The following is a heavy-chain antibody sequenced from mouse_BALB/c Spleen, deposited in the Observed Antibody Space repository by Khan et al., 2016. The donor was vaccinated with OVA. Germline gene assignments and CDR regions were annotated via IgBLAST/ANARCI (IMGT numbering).Heavy chain of an antibody. CDR3: ARGNYYGSSSGFGY. V-gene: IGHV1-9*01. J-gene: IGHJ3*01. D-gene: IGHD1-1*01. CDR2: ILPGSGRN. CDR1: GYTFSSYW. Sequence: QIQLVQSGAELMKPGASVKISCKATGYTFSSYWIEWVKQRPGHGLEWIGEILPGSGRNNYNEKFKGKATFTADTSSNTAYMQLSSLTSEDSAVYYCARGNYYGSSSGFGYWGQGTLVTVSA.